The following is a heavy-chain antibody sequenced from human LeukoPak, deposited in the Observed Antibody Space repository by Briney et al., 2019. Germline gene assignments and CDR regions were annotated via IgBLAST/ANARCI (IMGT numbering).Heavy chain of an antibody. CDR1: GVTFSSYA. J-gene: IGHJ2*01. CDR3: AKCGEAVAGTGYWYFDL. V-gene: IGHV3-23*01. Sequence: PGGSLRLSCAASGVTFSSYAMSWVRQAPGKGLEWVSAISGSGGSTYYADSVKGRFTISRDNSKNTLYLQMNSLRAEDTAVYYCAKCGEAVAGTGYWYFDLWGRGTLVTVSS. D-gene: IGHD6-19*01. CDR2: ISGSGGST.